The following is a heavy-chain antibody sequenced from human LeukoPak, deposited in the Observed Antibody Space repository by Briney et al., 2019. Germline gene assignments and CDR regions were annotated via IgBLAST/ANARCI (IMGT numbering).Heavy chain of an antibody. J-gene: IGHJ6*03. Sequence: PSETLSLTCTVSGGSISSSSYYWSWIRQPAGKGLEWIGRINTSGSTNYNPSLKSRVTISVDTSKNQFSLKLSSVTAADTAVYYCARDTLGYCSSASCYTRGYYYYMDVWGKGTTVTVSS. CDR2: INTSGST. D-gene: IGHD2-2*02. CDR1: GGSISSSSYY. V-gene: IGHV4-61*02. CDR3: ARDTLGYCSSASCYTRGYYYYMDV.